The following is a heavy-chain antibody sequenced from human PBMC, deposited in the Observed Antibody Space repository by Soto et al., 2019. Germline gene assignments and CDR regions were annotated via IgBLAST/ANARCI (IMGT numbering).Heavy chain of an antibody. D-gene: IGHD3-22*01. CDR1: GGTFSKYA. Sequence: QVQLVQSGAAVKKPGSSVKVSCKVSGGTFSKYAIRWVRQAPGQGLEWMGAIIPIFDTRNFAQQFQGTVTLTADKRTNTAYMELSSLRSEDTAVHYCAREDSNESSNYYPACFDPWSQGTHVTVSS. J-gene: IGHJ5*02. V-gene: IGHV1-69*06. CDR2: IIPIFDTR. CDR3: AREDSNESSNYYPACFDP.